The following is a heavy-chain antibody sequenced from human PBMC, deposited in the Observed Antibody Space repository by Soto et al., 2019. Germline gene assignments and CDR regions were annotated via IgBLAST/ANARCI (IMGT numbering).Heavy chain of an antibody. CDR3: AKGAGPPWFDP. V-gene: IGHV4-4*07. CDR2: ISTTWVT. J-gene: IGHJ5*02. Sequence: PSETLSLTCSVSGGPTRTYHWIWIRQPAGKGLECIGRISTTWVTNYSPSLQSRVTMSLDTSKNQFSLELTSVTAADTAVYYCAKGAGPPWFDPWGQGTLVTVSS. CDR1: GGPTRTYH.